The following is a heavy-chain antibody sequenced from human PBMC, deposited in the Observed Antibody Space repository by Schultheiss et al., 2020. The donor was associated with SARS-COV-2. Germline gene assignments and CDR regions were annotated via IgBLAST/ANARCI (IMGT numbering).Heavy chain of an antibody. V-gene: IGHV3-7*01. J-gene: IGHJ4*02. Sequence: GGSLRLSCAASGFTFSSYAMHWVRQAPGKGLEWVANIKQDGSEKYYVDSVKGRFTISRDNAKNSLYLQMNSLRAEDTAVYYCARDFMYYDFWSGYYPHSAPDYWGQGTLVTVSS. CDR1: GFTFSSYA. CDR3: ARDFMYYDFWSGYYPHSAPDY. D-gene: IGHD3-3*01. CDR2: IKQDGSEK.